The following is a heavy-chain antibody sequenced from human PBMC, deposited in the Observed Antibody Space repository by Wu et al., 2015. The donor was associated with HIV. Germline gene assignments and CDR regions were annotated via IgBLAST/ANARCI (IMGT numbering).Heavy chain of an antibody. Sequence: QVHLVQSGAEVKKPGASVKVSCKASGYTFTNYYMHFVRQAPGQGLEWMGIINPSGGSTSYAQKFQGRVTMTRDTSTRTVYMELSSLRSEDTAVYYXARDLSVVRGATEYWGQGNAGHRSPQ. CDR2: INPSGGST. D-gene: IGHD3-10*01. CDR1: GYTFTNYY. V-gene: IGHV1-46*01. CDR3: ARDLSVVRGATEY. J-gene: IGHJ4*02.